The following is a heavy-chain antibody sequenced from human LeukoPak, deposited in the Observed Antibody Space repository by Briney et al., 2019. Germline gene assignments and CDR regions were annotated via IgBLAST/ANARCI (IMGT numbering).Heavy chain of an antibody. CDR3: ARGLNWFDP. Sequence: GGSLRLSCAAYGFTFSSYSMNWVRQAPGKGLEWVSFISTSSSYIYYADSVKGRFTISRDNAKNSLYLEMNSLRAEDTAVYYCARGLNWFDPWGQGTLVTVSS. V-gene: IGHV3-21*01. J-gene: IGHJ5*02. CDR1: GFTFSSYS. CDR2: ISTSSSYI.